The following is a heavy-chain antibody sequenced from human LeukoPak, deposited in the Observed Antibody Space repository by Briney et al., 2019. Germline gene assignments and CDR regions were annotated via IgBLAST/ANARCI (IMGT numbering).Heavy chain of an antibody. Sequence: GGSLRLSCAASGFSFSSYAMSWVRQAPGKGLEWVSAISGSGSTTYYADSVKGRFTISRDNSKNTLYLHMNSLRAEDTAVYYCAKDTAVVTAYNWFDPWGQGTLVTVSS. CDR1: GFSFSSYA. CDR2: ISGSGSTT. V-gene: IGHV3-23*01. CDR3: AKDTAVVTAYNWFDP. J-gene: IGHJ5*02. D-gene: IGHD4-23*01.